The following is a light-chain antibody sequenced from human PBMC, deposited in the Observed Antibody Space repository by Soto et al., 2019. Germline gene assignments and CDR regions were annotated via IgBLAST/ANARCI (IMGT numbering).Light chain of an antibody. V-gene: IGKV3-20*01. CDR2: GAS. CDR3: QQYGTSPRT. J-gene: IGKJ1*01. CDR1: QSVSSSY. Sequence: EIVLTQSPGTLSLSPGERATLSCRASQSVSSSYLAWYQQKPGQAPRLLIYGASSRATGIPDRFSGSGSGTDFTLTISRLEPEDFAVYYRQQYGTSPRTFGPGPKV.